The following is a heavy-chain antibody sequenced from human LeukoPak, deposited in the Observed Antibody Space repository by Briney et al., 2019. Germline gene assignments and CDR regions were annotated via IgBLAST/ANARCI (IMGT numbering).Heavy chain of an antibody. J-gene: IGHJ4*02. CDR2: FDPEDGET. V-gene: IGHV1-24*01. CDR1: GYTLTELS. Sequence: ASVKVSCKVSGYTLTELSMHWVRQAPGKGLEWMGGFDPEDGETIYAQKFQGRVTMTEDTSTDTAYMELSSLRSEDTAVYYCATDFSRESWDTAMVKDYWGQGTLVTVSS. D-gene: IGHD5-18*01. CDR3: ATDFSRESWDTAMVKDY.